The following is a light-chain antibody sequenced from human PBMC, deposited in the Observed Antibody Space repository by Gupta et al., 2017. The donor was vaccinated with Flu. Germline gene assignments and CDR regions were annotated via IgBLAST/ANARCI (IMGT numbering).Light chain of an antibody. J-gene: IGKJ1*01. Sequence: GERATPFWKGSQVGSSFLGWEQQKTGQAPRLLNYEASNRANGIPTRVRGRGVGKNFTPTINSLEPEDSAVYYCHHRSNWPETFGQGTKVEIK. CDR1: QVGSSF. V-gene: IGKV3-11*01. CDR2: EAS. CDR3: HHRSNWPET.